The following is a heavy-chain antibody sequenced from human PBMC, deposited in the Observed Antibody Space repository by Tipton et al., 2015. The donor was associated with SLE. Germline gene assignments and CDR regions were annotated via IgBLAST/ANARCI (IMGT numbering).Heavy chain of an antibody. V-gene: IGHV1-3*01. Sequence: QLVQSGPEVKKPGASVQVSCKTSGYTFTDFAIHWVRQAPGQGLEWMGWINPVDGITKFLQRFQDRVTITRDTSASTVFLQLSSLSSQDTAVYYCARTNWPLKDHFDFWGQGTLVTVSS. CDR3: ARTNWPLKDHFDF. D-gene: IGHD7-27*01. CDR2: INPVDGIT. CDR1: GYTFTDFA. J-gene: IGHJ4*02.